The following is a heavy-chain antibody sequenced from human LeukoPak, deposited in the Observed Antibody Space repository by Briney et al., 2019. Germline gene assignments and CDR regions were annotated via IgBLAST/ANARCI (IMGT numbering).Heavy chain of an antibody. J-gene: IGHJ4*02. D-gene: IGHD7-27*01. V-gene: IGHV1-2*02. Sequence: ASVTDSFMASVYTYTQYHMHWVRQAPGQGREGMGWINPNSGGTKYAQKFQGRVTMTRDTSISTAYMELSRLRSDDTAVYYCARDVRLGPEYWGQGALVTVSS. CDR3: ARDVRLGPEY. CDR1: VYTYTQYH. CDR2: INPNSGGT.